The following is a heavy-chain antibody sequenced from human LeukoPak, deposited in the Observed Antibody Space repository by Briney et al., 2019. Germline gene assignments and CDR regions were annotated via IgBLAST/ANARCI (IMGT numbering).Heavy chain of an antibody. J-gene: IGHJ5*02. CDR2: IYYLGST. CDR3: ARRGAGWFDP. D-gene: IGHD6-19*01. V-gene: IGHV4-59*08. CDR1: GGSFSHYY. Sequence: SETLSLTCAVYGGSFSHYYWSWIRQPPGKGLEWIGYIYYLGSTNYSPSLKSRVTISIDTSKKQFSLKLNSATAADTAVYYCARRGAGWFDPWGQGTLVTVSS.